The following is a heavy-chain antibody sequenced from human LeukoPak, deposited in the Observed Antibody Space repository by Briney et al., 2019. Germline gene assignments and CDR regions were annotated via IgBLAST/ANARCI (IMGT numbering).Heavy chain of an antibody. CDR2: IYSGGSS. CDR1: GFTVSNNY. J-gene: IGHJ4*02. CDR3: AKDLMEYYDSSGPE. V-gene: IGHV3-66*01. D-gene: IGHD3-22*01. Sequence: GGSLRLSCAASGFTVSNNYMSWVRQAPGKGLEWVSVIYSGGSSYYADSVKGRFTISRDNSKNTLYLEMNSLRAEDTAVYYCAKDLMEYYDSSGPEWGQGTLVIVSS.